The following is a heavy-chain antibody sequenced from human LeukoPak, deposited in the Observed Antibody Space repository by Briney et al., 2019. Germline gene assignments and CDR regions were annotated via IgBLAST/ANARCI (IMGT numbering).Heavy chain of an antibody. CDR3: VANMYNYMDV. CDR1: GLTLSTYA. V-gene: IGHV3-23*01. Sequence: GGSLRLSSAVSGLTLSTYAMSWVHQAPGRGLEWVSSISGNGATTYYADSVKGRFTISRDNSKNTAFLQMNSLRAEDTAVYYAVANMYNYMDVWGKGTTVTVSS. CDR2: ISGNGATT. J-gene: IGHJ6*03. D-gene: IGHD2-21*01.